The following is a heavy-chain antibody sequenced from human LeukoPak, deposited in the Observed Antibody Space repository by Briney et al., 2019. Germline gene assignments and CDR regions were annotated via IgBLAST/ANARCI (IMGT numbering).Heavy chain of an antibody. Sequence: GGSLRLSCAASGFTFSSYAMSWVRQAPGKGLEWVSAISGSGGGTYYADSVKGRFTISRDNSKNTLYLQMNSLRAEDTAVYYCAKLGYDILTGYYRRGTYYFDYWGQGTLVTVSS. J-gene: IGHJ4*02. CDR1: GFTFSSYA. CDR3: AKLGYDILTGYYRRGTYYFDY. V-gene: IGHV3-23*01. D-gene: IGHD3-9*01. CDR2: ISGSGGGT.